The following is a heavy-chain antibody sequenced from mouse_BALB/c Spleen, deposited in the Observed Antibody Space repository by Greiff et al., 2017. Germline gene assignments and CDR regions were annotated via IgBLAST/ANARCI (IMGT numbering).Heavy chain of an antibody. V-gene: IGHV5-12-2*01. J-gene: IGHJ2*01. CDR3: GIHDGSVGFDY. CDR2: ISNGGGST. CDR1: GFTFSSYT. Sequence: EVHLVESGGGLVQPGGSLKLSCAASGFTFSSYTMSWVRQTPEKRLEWVAYISNGGGSTYYPDTVKGRFTISRDNAKNTLYLQMSSLKSEDTAMCYCGIHDGSVGFDYWGQGTTLTVSS. D-gene: IGHD2-3*01.